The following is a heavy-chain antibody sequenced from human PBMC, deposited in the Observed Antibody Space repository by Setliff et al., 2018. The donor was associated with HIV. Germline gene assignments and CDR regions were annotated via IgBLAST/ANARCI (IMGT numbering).Heavy chain of an antibody. J-gene: IGHJ1*01. CDR3: ARDPAPSSSASYFQH. V-gene: IGHV1-3*01. Sequence: CKASGYRFTGFAIHWVRQAPGQRFEWMGWINAGTGNTKYSQKFQDRVTISRDIHANTAYMELSSLRSEDTAVYYCARDPAPSSSASYFQHWGQGTPVTVSS. D-gene: IGHD6-6*01. CDR1: GYRFTGFA. CDR2: INAGTGNT.